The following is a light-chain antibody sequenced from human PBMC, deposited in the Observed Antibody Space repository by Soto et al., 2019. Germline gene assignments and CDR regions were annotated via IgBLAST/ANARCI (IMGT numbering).Light chain of an antibody. CDR1: RSDIGSYNS. Sequence: QSALTQPASVSGSPGQSITISCTGTRSDIGSYNSIAWYQQHPGKAPRVMIFGVTKRPSGISNRFSGSKSGFPASLTISGLQAENEANYFCFSYAGSSTWVFGGGTKVTVL. V-gene: IGLV2-23*02. CDR2: GVT. J-gene: IGLJ3*02. CDR3: FSYAGSSTWV.